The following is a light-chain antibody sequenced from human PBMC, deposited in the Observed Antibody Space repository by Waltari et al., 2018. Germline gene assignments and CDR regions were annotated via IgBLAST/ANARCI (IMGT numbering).Light chain of an antibody. J-gene: IGKJ2*01. CDR2: GAS. V-gene: IGKV3-20*01. CDR1: QRLTKNY. CDR3: QQYGSSVMYT. Sequence: RASQRLTKNYLGWYQQKPGQAPRLLIYGASNRAAGIPDRFSGSGSGTDFTLTISRLEPEDFAVYYCQQYGSSVMYTFGQGTKLEIK.